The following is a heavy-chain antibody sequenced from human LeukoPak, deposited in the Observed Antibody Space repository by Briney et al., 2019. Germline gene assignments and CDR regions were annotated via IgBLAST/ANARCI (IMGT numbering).Heavy chain of an antibody. CDR1: GFIFSDYY. J-gene: IGHJ4*01. CDR2: MSGRGSTI. V-gene: IGHV3-11*01. CDR3: VRDNWGFDS. D-gene: IGHD7-27*01. Sequence: PGGSLRLFCAASGFIFSDYYMTWIRQAPGKGLEWVSHMSGRGSTIYYADSVKGRFTVSRDNAHNSLHLQMNNLRAEDTAIYYCVRDNWGFDSWGHGTLVTVSS.